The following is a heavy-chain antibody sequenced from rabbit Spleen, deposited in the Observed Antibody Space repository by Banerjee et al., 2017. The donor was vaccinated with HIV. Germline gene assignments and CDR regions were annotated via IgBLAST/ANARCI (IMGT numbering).Heavy chain of an antibody. CDR3: ARSFGGVGLASDL. V-gene: IGHV1S45*01. CDR2: IDAGYRGST. CDR1: GIDFSSYYY. J-gene: IGHJ4*01. Sequence: QEQLEESGGDLVKPEGSLTLTCTASGIDFSSYYYMCWFRQAPGKRPEWIGCIDAGYRGSTYYASWAKGRFTISKTSSTTVTLQMTSLTAADTATYFCARSFGGVGLASDLWGPGTLVTVS. D-gene: IGHD5-1*01.